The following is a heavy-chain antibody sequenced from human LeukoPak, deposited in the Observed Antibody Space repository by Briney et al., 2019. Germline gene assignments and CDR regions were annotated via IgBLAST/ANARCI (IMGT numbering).Heavy chain of an antibody. CDR1: GGTFSSYA. D-gene: IGHD3-9*01. CDR2: IIPILGIA. CDR3: ARGFYDILTGYHDDAFDI. V-gene: IGHV1-69*04. Sequence: SVKVSCKASGGTFSSYAISWVRQAPGQGLERRGRIIPILGIANYAQKFQGRVTITADKSTSTAYMELSSLRSEDTAVYYCARGFYDILTGYHDDAFDIWGQGTMVTVSS. J-gene: IGHJ3*02.